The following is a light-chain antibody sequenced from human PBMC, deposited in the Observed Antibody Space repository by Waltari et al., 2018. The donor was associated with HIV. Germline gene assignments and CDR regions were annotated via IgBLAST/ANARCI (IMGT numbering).Light chain of an antibody. Sequence: EIVLTQSPGTLSLSPGDRATLSCRASQIVGGNSLAWYQKKPGQAPRLLIYGPSTRAAGIPVRFSGSGSETDFTLTISRLEPEDCAVYYCQQDGSSEGFTFGPGTRVDI. V-gene: IGKV3-20*01. CDR3: QQDGSSEGFT. CDR2: GPS. CDR1: QIVGGNS. J-gene: IGKJ3*01.